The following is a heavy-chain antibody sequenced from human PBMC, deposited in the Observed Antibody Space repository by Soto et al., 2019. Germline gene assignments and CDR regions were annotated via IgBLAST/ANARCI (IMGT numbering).Heavy chain of an antibody. CDR2: IYYSGST. CDR1: GGSISSYY. CDR3: ARTYYDILTGYYPFDY. J-gene: IGHJ4*02. D-gene: IGHD3-9*01. Sequence: SETLSLTCTVSGGSISSYYWSWIRQPPGKGLEWIGYIYYSGSTNYNPSLKSRVTISVDTSKNQFSLKLSSMTAADTAVYYCARTYYDILTGYYPFDYWGQGTLVTVSS. V-gene: IGHV4-59*08.